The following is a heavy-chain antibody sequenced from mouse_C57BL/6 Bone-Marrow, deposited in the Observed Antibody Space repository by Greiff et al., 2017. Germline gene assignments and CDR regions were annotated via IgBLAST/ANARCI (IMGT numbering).Heavy chain of an antibody. V-gene: IGHV5-9-1*02. D-gene: IGHD2-3*01. CDR1: GFTFSSYA. CDR3: TSMIYDGYYERFAY. J-gene: IGHJ3*01. Sequence: EVKLMESGEGLVKPGGSLKLSCAASGFTFSSYAMSWVRQTPEKRLEWVAYISSGGDYIYYADTVKGRFTISRDNARNTLYLQMSSLKSEDTAMYYCTSMIYDGYYERFAYWGQGTLVTVSA. CDR2: ISSGGDYI.